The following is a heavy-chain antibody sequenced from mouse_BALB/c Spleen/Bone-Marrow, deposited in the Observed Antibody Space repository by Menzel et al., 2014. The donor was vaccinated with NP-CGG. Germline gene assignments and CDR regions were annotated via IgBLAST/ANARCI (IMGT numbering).Heavy chain of an antibody. J-gene: IGHJ2*01. CDR3: ARRDGYDSYFDY. CDR2: INPNYDST. CDR1: GYTFTDYN. V-gene: IGHV1-18*01. D-gene: IGHD2-2*01. Sequence: EVQLQQSGAELVKLGASVKISCKASGYTFTDYNMDWVKQSHGKSLEWIGDINPNYDSTSYNQKFKGKATLTVDKSSSTTYMELRSLTSEDTAVHYCARRDGYDSYFDYWGQGTTLTVSS.